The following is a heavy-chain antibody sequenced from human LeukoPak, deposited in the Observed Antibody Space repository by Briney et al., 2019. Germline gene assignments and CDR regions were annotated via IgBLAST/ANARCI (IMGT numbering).Heavy chain of an antibody. D-gene: IGHD1-26*01. V-gene: IGHV1-69*13. CDR1: GYTFTYRY. CDR2: IIPIFGTA. CDR3: ARDGELGPYYYYGMDV. Sequence: ASVKVSCKASGYTFTYRYLHWVRQAPGQALEWMGWIIPIFGTANSAQKFQGRVTITADESTSTAYMELSSLRSEDTAVYYCARDGELGPYYYYGMDVWGQGTTVTVSS. J-gene: IGHJ6*02.